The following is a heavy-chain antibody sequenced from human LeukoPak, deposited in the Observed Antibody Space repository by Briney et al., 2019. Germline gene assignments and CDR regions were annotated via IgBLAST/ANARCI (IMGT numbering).Heavy chain of an antibody. CDR3: ARGERLGPDF. V-gene: IGHV4-59*01. CDR1: GDSIIGYY. D-gene: IGHD1-1*01. CDR2: IHYSGST. J-gene: IGHJ4*02. Sequence: SETLSLTCTVSGDSIIGYYWSWIRQPPGKGLEWIGYIHYSGSTNYNPSLQSRVTISVDTSRSHFSLKLNSAPAADTAVYYCARGERLGPDFWGQGTLVTVSS.